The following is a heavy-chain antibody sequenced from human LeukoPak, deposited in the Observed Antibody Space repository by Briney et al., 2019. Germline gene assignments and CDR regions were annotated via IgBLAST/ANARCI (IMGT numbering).Heavy chain of an antibody. CDR1: GFIFTDYG. V-gene: IGHV3-NL1*01. J-gene: IGHJ6*03. Sequence: GGSLRLSCAASGFIFTDYGMHWVRQAPGKGLEWVSVIYSGGSTYYADSVKGRFTISRDNSKNTLYLQMNSLRAEDTAVYYCARHPNDYYYYMDVWGKGTTVTVSS. CDR2: IYSGGST. CDR3: ARHPNDYYYYMDV.